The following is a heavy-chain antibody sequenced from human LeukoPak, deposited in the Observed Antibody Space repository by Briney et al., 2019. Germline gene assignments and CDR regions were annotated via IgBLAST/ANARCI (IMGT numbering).Heavy chain of an antibody. D-gene: IGHD1-26*01. CDR3: AKEVGTFTLDY. V-gene: IGHV3-30*18. J-gene: IGHJ4*02. CDR1: GFSFSTYG. CDR2: ISYDGSDK. Sequence: PGGSLRLSCAASGFSFSTYGMHWVRQAPGKGLEWVTVISYDGSDKCYADSVKGRFTISRDNSRNTLYLQMNSLRVEDTAVYYCAKEVGTFTLDYWGQGTLVTVSS.